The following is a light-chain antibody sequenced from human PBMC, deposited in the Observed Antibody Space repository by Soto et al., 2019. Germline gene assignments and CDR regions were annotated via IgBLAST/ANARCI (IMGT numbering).Light chain of an antibody. CDR1: QSISSW. Sequence: DIHMTQSPSTLSASVGERVTITCRASQSISSWLAWYQQKPGKAPKLLIYDASSLESGVPSRFSGSGSGTEFTLTISSLQPDDFATYYCQQYNSYPWTFGQGTKVDIK. J-gene: IGKJ1*01. CDR2: DAS. CDR3: QQYNSYPWT. V-gene: IGKV1-5*01.